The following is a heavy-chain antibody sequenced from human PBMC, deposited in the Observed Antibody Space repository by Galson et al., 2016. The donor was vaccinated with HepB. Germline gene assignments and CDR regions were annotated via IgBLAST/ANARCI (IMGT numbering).Heavy chain of an antibody. CDR2: INPNSGGT. J-gene: IGHJ4*02. V-gene: IGHV1-2*04. Sequence: SVKVSCKASGYTFTGYYMHWVRQTPGQGLEWMGWINPNSGGTNYAQKFQGWVTMTRDTSISTAYMELSRLKSDDTAVYYCARDAWSGSYSGIDYWDQGTLVTVSS. CDR3: ARDAWSGSYSGIDY. D-gene: IGHD1-26*01. CDR1: GYTFTGYY.